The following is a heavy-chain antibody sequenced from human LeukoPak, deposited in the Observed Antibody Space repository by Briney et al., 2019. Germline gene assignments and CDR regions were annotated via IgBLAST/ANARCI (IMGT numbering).Heavy chain of an antibody. J-gene: IGHJ4*03. CDR1: GYTFTGYY. Sequence: ASVKVSCKASGYTFTGYYMHWVRQAPGQGLEWMGWVNPNSGGTNYAQKFQGRVTMTRDTSISTAYMELSRLRSDDTAVYYCARGGPACSSTSCPFDYWGPGTTVTVSS. CDR3: ARGGPACSSTSCPFDY. D-gene: IGHD2-2*01. V-gene: IGHV1-2*02. CDR2: VNPNSGGT.